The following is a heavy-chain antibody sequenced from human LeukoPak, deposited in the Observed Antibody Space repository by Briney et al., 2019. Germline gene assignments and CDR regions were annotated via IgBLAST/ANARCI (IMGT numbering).Heavy chain of an antibody. V-gene: IGHV4-59*12. Sequence: SETLSLTCTVSGGSISSYYWSWIRQPPGKGLEWIGYIYYSGSTNYNPSLKSRVTISVDTSKNQFSLKLSSVTAADTAVYYCARVGSGGSLHKLDYWGQGTLVTVSS. D-gene: IGHD2-15*01. CDR2: IYYSGST. CDR3: ARVGSGGSLHKLDY. J-gene: IGHJ4*02. CDR1: GGSISSYY.